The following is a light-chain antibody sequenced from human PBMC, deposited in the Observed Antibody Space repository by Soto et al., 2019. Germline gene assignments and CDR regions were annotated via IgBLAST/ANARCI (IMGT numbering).Light chain of an antibody. CDR1: QTVSSSF. CDR2: GAS. V-gene: IGKV3D-20*02. Sequence: EIELRHPPGTLCLSPKNRATLSFRPSQTVSSSFLAWYQQKPGQAPRLLIYGASYRASGIPDRFSGSGSGTDFTLIITRLEPEDFAVYYCEQRNKWTRRFGDGTKVDIK. CDR3: EQRNKWTRR. J-gene: IGKJ1*01.